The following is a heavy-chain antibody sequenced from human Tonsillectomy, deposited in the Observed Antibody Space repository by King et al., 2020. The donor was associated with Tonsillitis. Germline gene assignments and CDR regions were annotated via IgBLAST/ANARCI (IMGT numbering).Heavy chain of an antibody. J-gene: IGHJ4*02. D-gene: IGHD4-17*01. CDR3: ASSLYTATPVDY. Sequence: VQLVESGGGVVQPGRSLRLSCAASGFTFSTYAMHWVRQAPGKGLEWVAVISFDGSNKYYADSVKGRFTISRDNSENTLYLQMNSLRAEDTAVYYCASSLYTATPVDYWGQGTLVTVSS. CDR2: ISFDGSNK. V-gene: IGHV3-30*01. CDR1: GFTFSTYA.